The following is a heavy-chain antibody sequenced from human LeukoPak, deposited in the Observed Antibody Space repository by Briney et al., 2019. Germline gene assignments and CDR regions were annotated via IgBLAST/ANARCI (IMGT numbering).Heavy chain of an antibody. CDR2: ISGSGSST. V-gene: IGHV3-23*01. Sequence: GGSLRLSCAASGFTFSSYAMSWVRQAPGKGVEWVSGISGSGSSTYYADSVKGRFTISRDNSKNTLNLQMNSLRAEDTAVYYCANHSDTAMVYAYWGQGTLVTVSS. J-gene: IGHJ4*02. D-gene: IGHD5-18*01. CDR1: GFTFSSYA. CDR3: ANHSDTAMVYAY.